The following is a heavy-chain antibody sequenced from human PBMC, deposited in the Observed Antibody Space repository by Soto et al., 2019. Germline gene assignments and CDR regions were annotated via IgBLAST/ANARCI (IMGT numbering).Heavy chain of an antibody. J-gene: IGHJ4*02. V-gene: IGHV3-48*02. D-gene: IGHD5-12*01. CDR3: ARGRAGYGGNLDY. CDR1: GFTFSYNS. CDR2: INSGSSSI. Sequence: EVQLVEPGGGLVQPGGSLRLSCAASGFTFSYNSMNWVRQAPGKGLEWVSYINSGSSSIYYADSVKGRFTISRDNAKNSLYLQMNSLRDEDTAVYFCARGRAGYGGNLDYWGQGTLVTVSS.